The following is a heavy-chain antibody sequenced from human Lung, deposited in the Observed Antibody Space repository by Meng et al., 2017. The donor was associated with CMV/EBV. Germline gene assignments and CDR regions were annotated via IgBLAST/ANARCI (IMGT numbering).Heavy chain of an antibody. CDR1: GYSFSSYG. CDR3: ARDRWYYGSGNCYPFDF. J-gene: IGHJ4*02. Sequence: AXLXVSXXASGYSFSSYGINWVRQAPGQGLEWLGWISAYNGNTNYAQKLEARVTMTTDTSTSTAYMELRSLRSDDTAVYYCARDRWYYGSGNCYPFDFWGQGTLVXVSS. CDR2: ISAYNGNT. V-gene: IGHV1-18*01. D-gene: IGHD3-10*01.